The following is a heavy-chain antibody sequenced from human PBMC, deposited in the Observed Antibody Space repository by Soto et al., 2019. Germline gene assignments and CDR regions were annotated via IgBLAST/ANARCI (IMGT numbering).Heavy chain of an antibody. Sequence: QGQLQQSGPGLVKPSQTLSLTCAISGDSVSSDITSWNWIRQSPSRGLEWLGRTYYRSKWFHDYAASVKSLITINPDTSTNQFSLELDSMTPVDTAVYYCARGNAIDVWGQGTVVTVSS. V-gene: IGHV6-1*01. D-gene: IGHD3-10*01. CDR2: TYYRSKWFH. J-gene: IGHJ3*01. CDR3: ARGNAIDV. CDR1: GDSVSSDITS.